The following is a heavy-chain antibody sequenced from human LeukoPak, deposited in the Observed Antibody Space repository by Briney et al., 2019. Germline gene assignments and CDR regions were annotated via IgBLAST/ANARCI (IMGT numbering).Heavy chain of an antibody. CDR2: VSAYNGDT. CDR3: ARGILADDIMTGP. J-gene: IGHJ5*02. CDR1: GYTFSSYG. V-gene: IGHV1-18*01. D-gene: IGHD3-9*01. Sequence: ASVKVSCKTSGYTFSSYGITWVRQAPGQGLEWMGWVSAYNGDTKYAQKLQDRVTMTTDTSTTTAYMELRSLRSDDTAVCYCARGILADDIMTGPWGQGTRVTVSS.